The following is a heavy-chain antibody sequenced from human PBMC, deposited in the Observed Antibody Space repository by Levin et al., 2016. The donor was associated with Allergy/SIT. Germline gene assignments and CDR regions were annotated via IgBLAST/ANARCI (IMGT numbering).Heavy chain of an antibody. J-gene: IGHJ4*02. V-gene: IGHV3-48*03. CDR1: GFTFSTSE. D-gene: IGHD3-10*02. Sequence: GESLKISCAASGFTFSTSEMNWARQAPGKGLEWVSHISFGGTPTYYADSVKGRFTISRDDAKNSLYLQMNSLRAEDTAVYYCARHVTGYYYVWGQGTLVTVSS. CDR2: ISFGGTPT. CDR3: ARHVTGYYYV.